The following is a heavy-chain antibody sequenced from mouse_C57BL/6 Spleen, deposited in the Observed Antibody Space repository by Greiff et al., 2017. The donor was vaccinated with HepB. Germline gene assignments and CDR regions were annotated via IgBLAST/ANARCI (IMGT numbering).Heavy chain of an antibody. J-gene: IGHJ1*03. V-gene: IGHV3-8*01. CDR3: ARYRPYYYGSSSDWYFDV. Sequence: VQLKESGPGLAKPSQTLSLTCSVTGYSITSDYWNWIRKFPGNKLEYMGYISYSGSTYYNPSLKSRISITRDTSKNQYYLQLNSVTTEDTATYYCARYRPYYYGSSSDWYFDVWGTGTTVTVSS. CDR2: ISYSGST. CDR1: GYSITSDY. D-gene: IGHD1-1*01.